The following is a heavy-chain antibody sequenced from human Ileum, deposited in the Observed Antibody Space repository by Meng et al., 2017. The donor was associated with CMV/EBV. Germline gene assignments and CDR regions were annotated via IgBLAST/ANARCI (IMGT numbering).Heavy chain of an antibody. CDR1: GSTLSSYW. J-gene: IGHJ6*02. CDR3: ARGKDNVISGDYCYGVDV. D-gene: IGHD2/OR15-2a*01. V-gene: IGHV3-7*01. CDR2: INENGRRT. Sequence: GGSLRPSCEGSGSTLSSYWMNWVRRAPGQGLEWVANINENGRRTNYVDSGKGRFTISRDNPKNSVYLQMNRLRDEDTAVYYCARGKDNVISGDYCYGVDVWGPGTTVTVSS.